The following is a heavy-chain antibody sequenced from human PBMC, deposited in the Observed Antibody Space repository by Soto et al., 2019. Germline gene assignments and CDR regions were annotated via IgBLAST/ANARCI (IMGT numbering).Heavy chain of an antibody. V-gene: IGHV1-69*08. D-gene: IGHD3-10*01. CDR2: IIPILGIA. J-gene: IGHJ6*03. Sequence: QVQLVQSGAEVKKPGSSVKVSCKASGGTFISYTISWVRQAPGQGLKWMGRIIPILGIANYAQKFQGRVTITADKSTSTAYMELSSLRSEDTAVYYCARDRMVQGVIITSDYYYYYMDVWGKGTTVTVSS. CDR1: GGTFISYT. CDR3: ARDRMVQGVIITSDYYYYYMDV.